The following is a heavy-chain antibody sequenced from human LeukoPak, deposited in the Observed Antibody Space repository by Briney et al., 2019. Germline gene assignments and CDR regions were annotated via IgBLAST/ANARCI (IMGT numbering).Heavy chain of an antibody. CDR1: GGSISSYY. Sequence: SETLSLTCTVSGGSISSYYWSWTRQPPGKGLEWIGYIYYSGSTNYNPSLKSRVTISVDTSKNQFSLKLSSVTAADTAVYYCAYSSGWYPFDYWGQGTLVTVSS. D-gene: IGHD6-19*01. CDR2: IYYSGST. V-gene: IGHV4-59*08. J-gene: IGHJ4*02. CDR3: AYSSGWYPFDY.